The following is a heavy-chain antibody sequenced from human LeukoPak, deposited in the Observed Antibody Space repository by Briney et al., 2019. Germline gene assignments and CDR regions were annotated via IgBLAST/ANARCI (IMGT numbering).Heavy chain of an antibody. CDR3: ARDAEDIVVVVAATRLYGYYXYXDV. J-gene: IGHJ6*03. CDR1: SGSISTSNYY. V-gene: IGHV4-39*07. D-gene: IGHD2-15*01. Sequence: SETLSLTCTVSSGSISTSNYYWGWVRQPPGKALKWIGNIFYSGSTYYSPSLKSRVTISLDTSRNQFSLKLNSVTAADTAVYYCARDAEDIVVVVAATRLYGYYXYXDVWXXXTXXTIS. CDR2: IFYSGST.